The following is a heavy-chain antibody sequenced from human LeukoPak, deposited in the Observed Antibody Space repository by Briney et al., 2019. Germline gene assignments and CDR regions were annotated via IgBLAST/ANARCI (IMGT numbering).Heavy chain of an antibody. J-gene: IGHJ4*02. CDR2: INHSGST. V-gene: IGHV4-34*01. CDR3: WRNDIFGVLPEF. Sequence: SETLSLTCAVYGGSFSGYYWSWIRQPPGKGLEGIGEINHSGSTNYNPSLKSRVTISVETSKKQVSLELNSVAAAGPAGYYCWRNDIFGVLPEFWGMGTLVSVTS. CDR1: GGSFSGYY. D-gene: IGHD3-3*02.